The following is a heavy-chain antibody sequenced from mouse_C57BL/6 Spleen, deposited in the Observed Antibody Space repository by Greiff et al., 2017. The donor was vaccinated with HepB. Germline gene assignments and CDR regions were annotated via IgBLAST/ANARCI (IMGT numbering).Heavy chain of an antibody. CDR2: IYPGDGDT. V-gene: IGHV1-82*01. CDR1: GYAFSSSW. Sequence: QVQLQQSGPELVKPGASVKISCKASGYAFSSSWMNWVKQRPGKGLEWIGRIYPGDGDTNYNGKFKGKATLTADKSSSTAYMQLSSLTSEDSAVYFCARGYYGNTLFAYWGQGTLVTVSA. CDR3: ARGYYGNTLFAY. D-gene: IGHD2-1*01. J-gene: IGHJ3*01.